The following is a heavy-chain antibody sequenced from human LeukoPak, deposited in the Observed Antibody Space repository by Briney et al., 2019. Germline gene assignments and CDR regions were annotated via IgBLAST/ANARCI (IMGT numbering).Heavy chain of an antibody. CDR2: ISGTGGST. CDR1: GFTFSIYG. D-gene: IGHD3-22*01. V-gene: IGHV3-23*01. Sequence: SGGSLRLYCAASGFTFSIYGMTWVRQAPGKGLEWVSAISGTGGSTYYADSVQGRFTISRDNSKNTLYLQLSSLRAEDTAVYYCAKGLLLALDYWGQGTLVTVSS. CDR3: AKGLLLALDY. J-gene: IGHJ4*02.